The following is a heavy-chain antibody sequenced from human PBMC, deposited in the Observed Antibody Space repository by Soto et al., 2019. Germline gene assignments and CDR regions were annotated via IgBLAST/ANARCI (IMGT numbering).Heavy chain of an antibody. V-gene: IGHV4-39*01. J-gene: IGHJ5*02. CDR3: ARLGRIAARPNWFDP. D-gene: IGHD6-6*01. CDR2: IYYSGST. Sequence: PSETLSLTCTVSGGSISSSSYYWGWIRQPPGKGLEWIGSIYYSGSTYYNPSLKSRVTISVDTSKNQFSLKLSSVTAADTAVYYCARLGRIAARPNWFDPWGQGTLVTVSS. CDR1: GGSISSSSYY.